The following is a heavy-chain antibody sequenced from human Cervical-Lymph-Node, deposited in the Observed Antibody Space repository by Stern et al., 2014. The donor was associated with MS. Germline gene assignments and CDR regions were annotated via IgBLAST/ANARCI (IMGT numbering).Heavy chain of an antibody. CDR1: GYSFTTYW. CDR2: VDPSDSET. Sequence: EVQLLESGAEVKKSGESLKISCKVSGYSFTTYWIGWVRQMPGKGLEWMGIVDPSDSETRYSPSFQGQVTMLADKSISTAYLQWSSLRASDTAMYYCARRCRDNNCYDAFDLWGQGTMVTVSS. J-gene: IGHJ3*01. D-gene: IGHD1-1*01. CDR3: ARRCRDNNCYDAFDL. V-gene: IGHV5-51*03.